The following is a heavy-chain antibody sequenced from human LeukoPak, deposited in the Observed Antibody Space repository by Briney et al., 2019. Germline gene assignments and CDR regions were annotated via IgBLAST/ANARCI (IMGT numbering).Heavy chain of an antibody. Sequence: GGSLRLSCAASGFTFSSYAVSWVRQAPGKGLEWVSAISGSGGSTYYADSVKGRFTISRDNSKNTLYLQMNSLRAEDTAVYYCAKDLRSSSWYYFDYWGQGTLVTVSS. J-gene: IGHJ4*02. CDR1: GFTFSSYA. CDR2: ISGSGGST. D-gene: IGHD6-13*01. CDR3: AKDLRSSSWYYFDY. V-gene: IGHV3-23*01.